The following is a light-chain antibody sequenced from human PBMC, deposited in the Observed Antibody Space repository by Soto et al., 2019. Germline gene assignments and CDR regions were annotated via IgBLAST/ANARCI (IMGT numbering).Light chain of an antibody. CDR1: QSVSSN. CDR2: GAS. J-gene: IGKJ1*01. CDR3: QQYKNWPRT. Sequence: EIVMTQSPATLSVSPGERATLSCRASQSVSSNLAWYQQKPGQAPTLLIYGASTRATGIPARFSGSGSGTEFTLTISSLQYEDFAVYYCQQYKNWPRTFGHGTKVEI. V-gene: IGKV3-15*01.